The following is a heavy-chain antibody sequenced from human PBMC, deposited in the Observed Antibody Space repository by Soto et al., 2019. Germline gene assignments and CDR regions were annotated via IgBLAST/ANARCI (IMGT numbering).Heavy chain of an antibody. V-gene: IGHV3-21*01. CDR3: ARDIPSVHDAFDI. Sequence: GGSLRLSCAASGFTFSSYSMNWVRQAPGKGLEWVSSISSSSSYIYYADSVKGRFTISRDNAKNSLYLQMNSLRAEDTAVYYCARDIPSVHDAFDIWGQGTMVTVSS. CDR1: GFTFSSYS. J-gene: IGHJ3*02. CDR2: ISSSSSYI.